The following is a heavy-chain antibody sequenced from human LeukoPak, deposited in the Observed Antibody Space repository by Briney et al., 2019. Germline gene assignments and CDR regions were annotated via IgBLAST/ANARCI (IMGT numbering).Heavy chain of an antibody. CDR2: IYYSGST. CDR3: ARAPDTAMVNYFDY. D-gene: IGHD5-18*01. V-gene: IGHV4-59*01. J-gene: IGHJ4*02. Sequence: SETLSLTCTVSGGSISSYYWSWIRQPPGKGLDWIGYIYYSGSTNYNPSLKSRVTISVDTSKNQFSLKLSSVTAADTAVYYCARAPDTAMVNYFDYWGQGTLVTVSS. CDR1: GGSISSYY.